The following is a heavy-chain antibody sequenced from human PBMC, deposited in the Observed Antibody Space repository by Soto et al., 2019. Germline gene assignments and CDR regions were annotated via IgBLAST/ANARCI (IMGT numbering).Heavy chain of an antibody. CDR2: IYYSGST. J-gene: IGHJ6*02. CDR3: ASLGYYGSGVPVSDYYYGMDV. CDR1: GGSISSGGYY. V-gene: IGHV4-31*03. D-gene: IGHD3-10*01. Sequence: QVQLQESGPGLVKPSQTLSLTCTVSGGSISSGGYYWSWIRQHPGKGLEWIGYIYYSGSTYYNPSLNRRFPISVDTSKNQFSLKLSSVTAADTAVYYCASLGYYGSGVPVSDYYYGMDVWGQGTTVTVSS.